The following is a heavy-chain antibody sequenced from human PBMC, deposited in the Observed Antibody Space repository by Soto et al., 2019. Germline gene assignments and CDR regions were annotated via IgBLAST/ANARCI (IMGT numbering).Heavy chain of an antibody. Sequence: QVQLVESGGGVVQPGRSLRLSCAASGFTFSSYAMHWVRQAPGKGLEWVAVISYDGSNKYYADSVKGRFTISRDNSKNTLYLQMNSLRAEDTAVYYCARETYGSGRDFGYWGQGTLVTVSS. D-gene: IGHD3-10*01. CDR1: GFTFSSYA. CDR2: ISYDGSNK. V-gene: IGHV3-30-3*01. J-gene: IGHJ4*02. CDR3: ARETYGSGRDFGY.